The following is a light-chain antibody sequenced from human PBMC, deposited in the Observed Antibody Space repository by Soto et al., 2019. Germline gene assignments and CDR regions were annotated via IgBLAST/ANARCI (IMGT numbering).Light chain of an antibody. Sequence: DIQMTQSPSTLSASVGDTVTITCRASQSISSWLAWYQQKPGKAPNLLIYQASSLQGGVPSRFNGSGSGTEFTLTISSLQPDDFATYYCQQYNGYPLTFGGGTKVEIK. CDR2: QAS. CDR1: QSISSW. J-gene: IGKJ4*01. CDR3: QQYNGYPLT. V-gene: IGKV1-5*03.